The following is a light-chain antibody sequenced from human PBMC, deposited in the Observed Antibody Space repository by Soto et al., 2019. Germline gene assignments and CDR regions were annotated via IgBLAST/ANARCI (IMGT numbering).Light chain of an antibody. CDR3: QQFRILLWT. CDR1: QSVSSN. V-gene: IGKV3-15*01. CDR2: GAS. Sequence: PTSHSLSVRVRVSITCRASQSVSSNLAWYQQKPGQAPRLLIYGASSRDSGIPARFSGSGSGTEFTLTISSLQSEDFAVYYCQQFRILLWTFGRGSIVDI. J-gene: IGKJ1*01.